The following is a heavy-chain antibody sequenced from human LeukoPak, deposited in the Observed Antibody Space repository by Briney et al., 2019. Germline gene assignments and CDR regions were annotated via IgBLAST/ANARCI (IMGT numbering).Heavy chain of an antibody. CDR3: AREYYYDSSGYYSNRHDAFDI. CDR2: INPNSGGT. D-gene: IGHD3-22*01. J-gene: IGHJ3*02. CDR1: GYTFTGYY. Sequence: ASVKVSCKASGYTFTGYYMHWVRQAPGQGLEWMGWINPNSGGTNYAQKFQGRVTMTRDTSISTAYMELSRLRSDDTAVYYCAREYYYDSSGYYSNRHDAFDIWGQGTMDTVSS. V-gene: IGHV1-2*02.